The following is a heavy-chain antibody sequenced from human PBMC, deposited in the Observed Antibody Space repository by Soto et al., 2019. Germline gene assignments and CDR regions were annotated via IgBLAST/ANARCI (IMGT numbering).Heavy chain of an antibody. D-gene: IGHD3-22*01. J-gene: IGHJ4*02. CDR1: GFTFSSYA. CDR3: AKARTSYSSGYYYAVDY. V-gene: IGHV3-23*01. Sequence: GGSLRLSCAASGFTFSSYAMSWVRQAPGKGLEWVSAISGSGGSTYYADSVEGRFTISRDNSKNTLYLQMNSLRVEDTAVYYCAKARTSYSSGYYYAVDYWGQGTLVTV. CDR2: ISGSGGST.